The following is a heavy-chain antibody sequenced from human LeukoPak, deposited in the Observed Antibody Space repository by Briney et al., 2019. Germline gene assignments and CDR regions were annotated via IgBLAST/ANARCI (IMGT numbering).Heavy chain of an antibody. CDR2: INHSKGT. V-gene: IGHV4-34*01. D-gene: IGHD5-18*01. CDR3: ARVGYSYSINDWSRTGLGAYPTKYHYYMDV. J-gene: IGHJ6*03. Sequence: SETLSLNCAVYSGSFCDYSWSWIRPPPGKGLVWSGKINHSKGTNNNPSLMSRVIMSVDTSKNPFSLKVSSVTAAGTAVYYCARVGYSYSINDWSRTGLGAYPTKYHYYMDVWGKGTTVTVSS. CDR1: SGSFCDYS.